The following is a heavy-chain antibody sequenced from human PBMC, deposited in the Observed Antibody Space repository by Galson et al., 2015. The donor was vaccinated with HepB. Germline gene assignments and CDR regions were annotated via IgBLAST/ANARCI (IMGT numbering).Heavy chain of an antibody. CDR3: ARGNGGSSSWIDY. CDR1: GFTFSDFY. D-gene: IGHD6-13*01. V-gene: IGHV3-11*06. J-gene: IGHJ4*02. Sequence: SLRLSCAASGFTFSDFYMSWIRQAPGKGLEWVSYISTGGIYTNYADSVKGRFTISRDSADNSLYLQMNSLRAEDTAVYYCARGNGGSSSWIDYWGQGILVTVSS. CDR2: ISTGGIYT.